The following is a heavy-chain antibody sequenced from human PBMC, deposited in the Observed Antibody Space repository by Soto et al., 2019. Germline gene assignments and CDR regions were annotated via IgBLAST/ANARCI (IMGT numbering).Heavy chain of an antibody. J-gene: IGHJ4*02. CDR1: GFTFSNAW. CDR2: IKSKTSGGTT. V-gene: IGHV3-15*07. Sequence: GGSLRLSCAASGFTFSNAWMNWVRQAPGKGLEWVGRIKSKTSGGTTDYAAPVKGRFTISRDDSRNTLYLQMNSLKTEDTAVYYCTADSPDQGILAYWGQGTLVTVSS. CDR3: TADSPDQGILAY.